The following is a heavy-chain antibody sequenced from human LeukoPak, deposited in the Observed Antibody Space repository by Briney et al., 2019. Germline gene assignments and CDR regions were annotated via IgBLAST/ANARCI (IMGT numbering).Heavy chain of an antibody. CDR3: ARLSKSVGLLWFGNTYNWFDP. V-gene: IGHV4-34*01. J-gene: IGHJ5*02. CDR1: GGSISSYY. D-gene: IGHD3-10*01. CDR2: INHSGST. Sequence: SETLSLTCAVSGGSISSYYWSWIRQPPGKGLEWIGEINHSGSTNYNPSLKSRVTISVDTSKNQFSLKLSSVTAADTAVYYCARLSKSVGLLWFGNTYNWFDPWGQGTLVTVSS.